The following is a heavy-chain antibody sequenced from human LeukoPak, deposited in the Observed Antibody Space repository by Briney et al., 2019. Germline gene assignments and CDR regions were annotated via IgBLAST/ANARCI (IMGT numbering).Heavy chain of an antibody. CDR3: ARGPRIQLPFTQFDY. J-gene: IGHJ4*02. CDR2: INPSGGST. D-gene: IGHD5-18*01. Sequence: ASVKVSCKASGYTFTSYYMHWVRQAPGQGLEWMGIINPSGGSTGYAQKFQGRVTMTRDTSTSTVYMELSSLRSEDTAVYYCARGPRIQLPFTQFDYWGQGTLVTVSS. CDR1: GYTFTSYY. V-gene: IGHV1-46*01.